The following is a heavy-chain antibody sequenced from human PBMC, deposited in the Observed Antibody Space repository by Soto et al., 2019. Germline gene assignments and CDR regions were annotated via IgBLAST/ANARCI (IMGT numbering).Heavy chain of an antibody. J-gene: IGHJ3*02. CDR3: ARLIPYCGGNCYSVGAFDI. Sequence: KTSETLSLTCTVSGGSISSSSYYWAWIRQPPGKGLHWIGSISSSGGTYFNPSLKSRVTISVDTSKNQFSLNLNSLTASDTAVYYCARLIPYCGGNCYSVGAFDIWGQGTMVTVSS. CDR2: ISSSGGT. D-gene: IGHD2-21*02. CDR1: GGSISSSSYY. V-gene: IGHV4-39*01.